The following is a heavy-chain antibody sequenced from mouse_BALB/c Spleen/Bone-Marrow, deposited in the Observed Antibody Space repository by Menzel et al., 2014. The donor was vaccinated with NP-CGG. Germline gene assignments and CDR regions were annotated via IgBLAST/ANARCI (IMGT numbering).Heavy chain of an antibody. CDR2: IWSGGST. CDR1: GFSLTSYG. Sequence: QVQLKDSGPGLVQPSQSLSITCTVSGFSLTSYGVHWVRRSPGKGLEWLGVIWSGGSTDYNAAFISRLSISKDNSKSQVFFKMNSLQADDTAIYYCARNMGSYYGYLAYWGQGTLVTVSA. J-gene: IGHJ3*01. V-gene: IGHV2-4-1*01. CDR3: ARNMGSYYGYLAY. D-gene: IGHD1-2*01.